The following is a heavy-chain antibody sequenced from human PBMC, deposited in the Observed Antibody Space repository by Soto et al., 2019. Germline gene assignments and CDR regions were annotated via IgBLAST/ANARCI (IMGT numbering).Heavy chain of an antibody. CDR2: IKQDGSER. J-gene: IGHJ6*03. V-gene: IGHV3-7*01. D-gene: IGHD2-2*01. CDR3: AREEAAMPSLDPYFYSFMDV. CDR1: GFIFGRSW. Sequence: EMQLVESGGGLVQPGGSLRLSCAASGFIFGRSWMSWVRQAPGKGLEWVANIKQDGSERYYAYSVKGRFTISRDNAKKSLYLQLTSLRADDTAVYFCAREEAAMPSLDPYFYSFMDVWGKGTTVTVSS.